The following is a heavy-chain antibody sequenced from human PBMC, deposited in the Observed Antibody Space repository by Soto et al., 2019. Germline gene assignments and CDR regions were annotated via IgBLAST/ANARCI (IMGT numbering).Heavy chain of an antibody. J-gene: IGHJ4*02. Sequence: SETLSLTCTGSGGSMRNYFWTWIRQPPGKGLEWIGYIHYSGTTSFFPSYNPSLRSRVTISEDTSKNQFSLKLLSVTTADTAVYFCAAGEASSRNLAPYSLDFWGQGTLVTVSS. CDR2: IHYSGTT. CDR3: AAGEASSRNLAPYSLDF. D-gene: IGHD6-13*01. V-gene: IGHV4-59*01. CDR1: GGSMRNYF.